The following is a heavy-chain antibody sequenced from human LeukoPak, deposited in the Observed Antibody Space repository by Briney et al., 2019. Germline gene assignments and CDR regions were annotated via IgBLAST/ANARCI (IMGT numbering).Heavy chain of an antibody. CDR1: GFTFSSYG. J-gene: IGHJ3*02. CDR2: IWNDGSNK. CDR3: AREAVSVGATTYRVDAFDI. D-gene: IGHD1-26*01. V-gene: IGHV3-33*01. Sequence: GGSLRLSCAASGFTFSSYGMHWVRQAPGKGLEWVAVIWNDGSNKNYADSVKGRFTISRDNSKNSLSMKMNSLRAEDTAVYYCAREAVSVGATTYRVDAFDIWGQGTMVTVSS.